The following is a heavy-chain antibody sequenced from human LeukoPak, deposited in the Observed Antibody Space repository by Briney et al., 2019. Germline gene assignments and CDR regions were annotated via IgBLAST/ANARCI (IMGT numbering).Heavy chain of an antibody. CDR3: AKEIAAAGHNWFDP. J-gene: IGHJ5*02. CDR2: VNQDGTEK. CDR1: GFTFRDYW. V-gene: IGHV3-7*03. D-gene: IGHD6-13*01. Sequence: PGGSLRLSCEASGFTFRDYWMTWVRQAPGKGLEWVAHVNQDGTEKFYVDSVKGRFTISRDNGKNPLYLQMNSLRAEDTALYYCAKEIAAAGHNWFDPWGQGTLVTVSS.